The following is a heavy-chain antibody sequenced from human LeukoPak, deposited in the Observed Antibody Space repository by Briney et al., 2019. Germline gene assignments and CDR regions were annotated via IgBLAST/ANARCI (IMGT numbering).Heavy chain of an antibody. J-gene: IGHJ4*02. CDR3: ATGNPYSSSPY. V-gene: IGHV3-23*01. D-gene: IGHD6-6*01. CDR2: ISGSGGST. CDR1: GFTFSSRDW. Sequence: GGSLRLSCVASGFTFSSRDWMTWVRQAPGKGLEWVSAISGSGGSTYYADSVKGRFTISRDNSKNTLYLQMNSLRSEDTAVYYCATGNPYSSSPYWGQGTLVTVSS.